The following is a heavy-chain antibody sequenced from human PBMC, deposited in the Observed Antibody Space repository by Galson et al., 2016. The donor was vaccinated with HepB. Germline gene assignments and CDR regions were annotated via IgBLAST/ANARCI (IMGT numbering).Heavy chain of an antibody. CDR3: AACWQLPHSYGMYV. V-gene: IGHV3-33*01. J-gene: IGHJ6*02. CDR2: IWYDGSNK. CDR1: GFTFSRYG. D-gene: IGHD2-15*01. Sequence: SLRLSCAASGFTFSRYGMHWVRQAPGKGLEWVAVIWYDGSNKYYADSVKGRFTISRDNSKNTLYLQLNSLRAEDTAVDYCAACWQLPHSYGMYVWGQGATVTVS.